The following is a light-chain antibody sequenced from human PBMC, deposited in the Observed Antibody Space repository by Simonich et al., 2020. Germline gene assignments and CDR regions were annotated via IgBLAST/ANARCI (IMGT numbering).Light chain of an antibody. CDR2: KES. CDR1: ALPKKY. Sequence: SYELTQPPSVSVSPGQTARITCSGDALPKKYAYWYQQKSGQAPVLVIYKESKRPSGIPEGFSGSSSGKMATWTISGAQVEDEADYYCYSTDSSGNHRVFGGGTKLTVL. V-gene: IGLV3-10*01. J-gene: IGLJ3*02. CDR3: YSTDSSGNHRV.